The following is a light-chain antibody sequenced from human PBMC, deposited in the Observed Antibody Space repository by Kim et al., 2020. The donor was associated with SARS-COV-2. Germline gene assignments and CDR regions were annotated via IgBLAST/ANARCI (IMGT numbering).Light chain of an antibody. CDR2: GSY. J-gene: IGKJ2*01. Sequence: GERATLSCKASRTVSTPFLAWYQQKPGQRPRLVIYGSYNRATDIPDRFSGSASGTDFTLTISRLEPEDFAVYYCQQYGTAPYTFGRGTKLEI. V-gene: IGKV3-20*01. CDR3: QQYGTAPYT. CDR1: RTVSTPF.